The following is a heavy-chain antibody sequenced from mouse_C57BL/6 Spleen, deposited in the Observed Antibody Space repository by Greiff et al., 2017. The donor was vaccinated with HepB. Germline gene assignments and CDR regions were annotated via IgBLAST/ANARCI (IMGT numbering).Heavy chain of an antibody. CDR2: IYPGDGDT. V-gene: IGHV1-80*01. D-gene: IGHD1-1*01. CDR1: GYAFSSYW. CDR3: ARGITTVVAKFDY. Sequence: QVQLQQSGAELVKPGASVKISCKASGYAFSSYWMNWVKQRPGKGLEWIGQIYPGDGDTNYNGKFKGKATLTADKSSSTAYMQLSSLTSEDSAVYFCARGITTVVAKFDYWGQGTTLTVSS. J-gene: IGHJ2*01.